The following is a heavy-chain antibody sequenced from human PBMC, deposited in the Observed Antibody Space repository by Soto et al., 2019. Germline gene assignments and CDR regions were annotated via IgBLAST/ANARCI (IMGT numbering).Heavy chain of an antibody. Sequence: SETLSLTCTVSGGSISSGGYYWSWIRQHPGKGLEWIGYIYYSGSTYYNPSLKSRVTISVDTSKNQFSLKLSSVTAADTAVYYCASWDSSGYYRPGAFDIWGQGTMVTV. J-gene: IGHJ3*02. V-gene: IGHV4-31*03. D-gene: IGHD3-22*01. CDR1: GGSISSGGYY. CDR3: ASWDSSGYYRPGAFDI. CDR2: IYYSGST.